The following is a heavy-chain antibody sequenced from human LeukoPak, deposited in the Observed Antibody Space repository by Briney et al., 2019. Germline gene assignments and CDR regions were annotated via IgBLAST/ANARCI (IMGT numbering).Heavy chain of an antibody. CDR1: GGSISSHY. CDR2: IYYSGNA. Sequence: SETLSLTCTVSGGSISSHYWSWIRQPPGKGLEWIGCIYYSGNANYNPSLESRVTISVDTSKNQFSLKLSSVTAADTAVYYCARHQLRGFLDDNWGQGTLVTVSS. CDR3: ARHQLRGFLDDN. J-gene: IGHJ4*02. D-gene: IGHD3-10*01. V-gene: IGHV4-59*08.